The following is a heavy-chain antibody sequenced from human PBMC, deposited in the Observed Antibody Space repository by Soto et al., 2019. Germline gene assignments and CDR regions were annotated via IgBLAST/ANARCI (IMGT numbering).Heavy chain of an antibody. CDR1: GFTFSSYA. J-gene: IGHJ4*02. D-gene: IGHD3-10*01. V-gene: IGHV3-23*01. Sequence: EVQLLESGGGLVQPGGSLRLSCAASGFTFSSYAMSWVRQAPGKGLEWVSAISGSGGSTYYADSVKGRFTISRDNSKNTLYLQMKSLRAEDTAVYYCARNRGLLWFGELAEYWGQGTLVTVSS. CDR2: ISGSGGST. CDR3: ARNRGLLWFGELAEY.